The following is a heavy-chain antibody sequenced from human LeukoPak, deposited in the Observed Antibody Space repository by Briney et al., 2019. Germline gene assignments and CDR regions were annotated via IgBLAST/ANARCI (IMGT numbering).Heavy chain of an antibody. V-gene: IGHV3-7*01. CDR3: ARLRSSTSWREDY. CDR1: GFTFSSYW. CDR2: IKQDGSEK. Sequence: PGGSLRLSCAASGFTFSSYWMSWVRQAPGKGLEWVANIKQDGSEKCYVDSVKGRFTISRDNAKNSLYLQMNSLRAEDTAVYYCARLRSSTSWREDYWGQGTLVTVSS. D-gene: IGHD2-2*01. J-gene: IGHJ4*02.